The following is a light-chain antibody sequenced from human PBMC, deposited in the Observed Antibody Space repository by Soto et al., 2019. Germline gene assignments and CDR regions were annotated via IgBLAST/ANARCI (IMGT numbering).Light chain of an antibody. V-gene: IGKV4-1*01. Sequence: DLVMTQSPDSLAVSLGERATLNCKSSQSVLYSLNNRNHLAWYQKKPGQPPSLLVYWASTRESGVPDRFSGSGSGTDFSLTISSLQAEDVAVYYCQQYYRSPLSFGGGTRVEIK. CDR1: QSVLYSLNNRNH. J-gene: IGKJ4*01. CDR2: WAS. CDR3: QQYYRSPLS.